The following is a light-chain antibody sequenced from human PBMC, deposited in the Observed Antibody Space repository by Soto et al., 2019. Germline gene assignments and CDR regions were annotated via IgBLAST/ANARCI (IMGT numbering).Light chain of an antibody. J-gene: IGKJ1*01. Sequence: ENVLTQSPGTLSLSPGERATLSCRASQSVSSTYLAWYQQKPGQAPGLLIYGASNRATDIPDRFSGSGSGTDFTLTISRLEPEDFAVYYCEQYDGSPRTFGQGTKVDIK. V-gene: IGKV3-20*01. CDR3: EQYDGSPRT. CDR1: QSVSSTY. CDR2: GAS.